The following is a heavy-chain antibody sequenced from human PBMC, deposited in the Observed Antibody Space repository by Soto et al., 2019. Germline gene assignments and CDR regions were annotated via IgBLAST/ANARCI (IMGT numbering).Heavy chain of an antibody. D-gene: IGHD5-12*01. CDR2: IYYSGST. V-gene: IGHV4-59*02. Sequence: LETQSLTCPVSSGSGSTYYLSWIRPPPGKGLEWIGYIYYSGSTNYNPSLKSRVTISVDTSKNQFSLKLSSVTAADTAVYYCARVVLSGYVYYFDCWGQGTLVNVSA. J-gene: IGHJ4*02. CDR1: SGSGSTYY. CDR3: ARVVLSGYVYYFDC.